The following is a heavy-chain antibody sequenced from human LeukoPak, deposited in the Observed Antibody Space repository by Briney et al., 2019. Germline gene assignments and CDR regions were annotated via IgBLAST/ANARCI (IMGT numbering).Heavy chain of an antibody. CDR1: GYTFTSYY. CDR3: ARVGYSYGGNNWFDP. V-gene: IGHV1-46*01. CDR2: INPSGGST. J-gene: IGHJ5*02. D-gene: IGHD5-18*01. Sequence: ASVKVSCKASGYTFTSYYMHWVRQAPGQGLEWMGIINPSGGSTSYAQKFQGRVTMTRDMSTSTVYMELSSLRSEDTAVYYCARVGYSYGGNNWFDPWGQGTLVTVSS.